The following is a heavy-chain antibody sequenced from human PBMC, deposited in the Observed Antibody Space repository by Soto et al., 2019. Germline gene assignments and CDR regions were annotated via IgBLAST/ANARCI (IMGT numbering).Heavy chain of an antibody. CDR1: GFTVSSNY. Sequence: GGSLRLSCAASGFTVSSNYMSWVRQAPGKGREWVAVIYSGGSTYYADSVKGRFTISRDNSKNTLYLQMNSLRAEDMDVYYCARVYSSGCYEDYWGQGTLVTVSS. CDR2: IYSGGST. CDR3: ARVYSSGCYEDY. D-gene: IGHD6-19*01. V-gene: IGHV3-53*01. J-gene: IGHJ4*02.